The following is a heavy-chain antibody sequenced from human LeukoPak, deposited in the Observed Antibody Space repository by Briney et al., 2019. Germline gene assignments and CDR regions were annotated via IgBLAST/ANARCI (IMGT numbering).Heavy chain of an antibody. Sequence: GGSLRLSCAASGFTFSSYGMHWVRQAPGKGLEWVAVISYDGSNKYYADSVKGRFTISRDNSKNTLYLQMNSLRAEDTAVYYCAKQVVPAARPSYYYYMGVWGKGTTVTISS. CDR2: ISYDGSNK. J-gene: IGHJ6*03. V-gene: IGHV3-30*18. CDR3: AKQVVPAARPSYYYYMGV. CDR1: GFTFSSYG. D-gene: IGHD2-2*02.